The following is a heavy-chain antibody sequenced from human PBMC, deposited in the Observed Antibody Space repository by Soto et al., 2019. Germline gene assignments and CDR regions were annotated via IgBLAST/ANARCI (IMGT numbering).Heavy chain of an antibody. CDR1: GYTFTSYD. CDR2: MNPNSGNT. Sequence: QVQLVQSGAEVKKPGASVKVSCKASGYTFTSYDINWVRQATGQGLEWMGWMNPNSGNTGYAQKFQGRVTITRNTSISTAYMELSRLRSEDKAVYYCERGQGCSSPRCYADEYYYYMDVWGKGTTVTVSS. J-gene: IGHJ6*03. D-gene: IGHD2-2*01. CDR3: ERGQGCSSPRCYADEYYYYMDV. V-gene: IGHV1-8*01.